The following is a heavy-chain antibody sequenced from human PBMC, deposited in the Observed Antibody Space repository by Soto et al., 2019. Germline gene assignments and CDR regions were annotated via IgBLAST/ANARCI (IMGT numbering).Heavy chain of an antibody. CDR3: AREVIGYYYDSSGG. J-gene: IGHJ4*02. V-gene: IGHV3-30-3*01. Sequence: QVQLVESGGGVVQPGRSLRLSCAASGFTFSSYAMHWVRQAPGKGLEWVAVISYDGSNKYYADSVKGRFTISRDNSKNTLYLQMNSLGAEDTAVYYCAREVIGYYYDSSGGWGQGTLVTVSS. D-gene: IGHD3-22*01. CDR2: ISYDGSNK. CDR1: GFTFSSYA.